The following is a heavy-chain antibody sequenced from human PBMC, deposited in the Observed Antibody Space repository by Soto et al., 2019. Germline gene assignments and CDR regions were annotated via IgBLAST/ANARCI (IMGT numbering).Heavy chain of an antibody. CDR1: GYTFTTYG. CDR2: ISTYNGNR. Sequence: QVQLVQSGAEVKKHGASVKVSCKASGYTFTTYGINWVRQAPGQGLEWMGWISTYNGNRNYAQKLQGRVTMTTDTSTSTAYLDLRSLRSDDTAVYYCARGFLAYCSGGTCYSDYWGQGTLVTVSS. CDR3: ARGFLAYCSGGTCYSDY. V-gene: IGHV1-18*01. D-gene: IGHD2-15*01. J-gene: IGHJ4*02.